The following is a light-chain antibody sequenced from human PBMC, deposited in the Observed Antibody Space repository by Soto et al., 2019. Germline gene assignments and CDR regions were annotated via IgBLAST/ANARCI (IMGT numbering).Light chain of an antibody. J-gene: IGKJ1*01. CDR2: KAS. Sequence: DIQMTLSPSALSASIADRVTITCRASQRIISWLAWYQQKTGKDPKLLIYKASSLESGVPSGFCGSGSGTEFTLTISSLQPDDFATYYCQQYNSYSWAFGQGTKV. CDR1: QRIISW. CDR3: QQYNSYSWA. V-gene: IGKV1-5*03.